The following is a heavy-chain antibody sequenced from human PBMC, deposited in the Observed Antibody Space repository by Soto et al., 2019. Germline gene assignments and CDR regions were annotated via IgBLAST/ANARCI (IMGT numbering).Heavy chain of an antibody. CDR1: GFTFSSYG. D-gene: IGHD2-2*01. J-gene: IGHJ5*02. V-gene: IGHV3-33*01. CDR2: IWYDGSNK. CDR3: ARDPNFGVVVPDAIGWFDA. Sequence: QVQLVESGGGVVQPGRSLRLSCAASGFTFSSYGMHWGRQAPGKGLEWVAVIWYDGSNKYYADSVKGRFTISRDNSTNTLYLQMNSLRAEDTSVYYCARDPNFGVVVPDAIGWFDALGQGTLVTVSS.